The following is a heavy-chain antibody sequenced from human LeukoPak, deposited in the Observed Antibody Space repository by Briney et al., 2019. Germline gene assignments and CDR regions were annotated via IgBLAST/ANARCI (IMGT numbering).Heavy chain of an antibody. J-gene: IGHJ4*02. CDR2: IKEDGSEK. CDR1: GFTFSSYW. V-gene: IGHV3-7*03. CDR3: ASLGGDWNYPFGY. Sequence: GGSLRLSCAASGFTFSSYWMSWVRQAPGKGLEWVAKIKEDGSEKYYVDSVKGRFTISRDNAKNSLYLQMNSLRVEDTAVYYCASLGGDWNYPFGYWGQGTLVTVSS. D-gene: IGHD1-7*01.